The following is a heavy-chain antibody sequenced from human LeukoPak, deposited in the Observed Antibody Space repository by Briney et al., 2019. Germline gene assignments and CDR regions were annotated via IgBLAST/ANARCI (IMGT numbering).Heavy chain of an antibody. CDR3: AGLVGRYSSGLYYYYFDY. J-gene: IGHJ4*02. CDR2: IYCSGST. Sequence: SETLSLTCTVSGGSITGGSYYWAWIRQSPGKGLEWIGSIYCSGSTHYSSSLKSRVTISVDTSKNLFSLRLNSVTAADTAVYYCAGLVGRYSSGLYYYYFDYWGQGTLVTVSS. CDR1: GGSITGGSYY. V-gene: IGHV4-39*07. D-gene: IGHD3-22*01.